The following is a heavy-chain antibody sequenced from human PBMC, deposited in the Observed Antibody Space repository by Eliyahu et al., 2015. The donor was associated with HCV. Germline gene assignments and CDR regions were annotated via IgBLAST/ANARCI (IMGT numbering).Heavy chain of an antibody. Sequence: QVQLQESGPGLVKPSETLSLTCTVSGGSISSYXWXWIRXPPGKGLXGXGYIYYSGSTNHNPSLKSRVTISVDTSKNQFXLKLSSVTAADTAVYYCARDSTYGSGSYHYPGWFDPWGQGTLVTVSS. CDR1: GGSISSYX. CDR2: IYYSGST. CDR3: ARDSTYGSGSYHYPGWFDP. J-gene: IGHJ5*02. V-gene: IGHV4-59*01. D-gene: IGHD3-10*01.